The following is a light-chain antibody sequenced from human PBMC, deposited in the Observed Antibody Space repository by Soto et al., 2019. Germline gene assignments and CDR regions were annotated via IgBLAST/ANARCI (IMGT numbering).Light chain of an antibody. CDR3: QQYDAYWT. Sequence: IQMTQSPSTLSASVGDRVTITCRASQTISIWLAWFQQKPGKAPKLLIYDASTLESGVPSRFSGSGSGTEFTLTISSLQPDDFATYYCQQYDAYWTFGQGTKVDIK. J-gene: IGKJ1*01. CDR2: DAS. V-gene: IGKV1-5*01. CDR1: QTISIW.